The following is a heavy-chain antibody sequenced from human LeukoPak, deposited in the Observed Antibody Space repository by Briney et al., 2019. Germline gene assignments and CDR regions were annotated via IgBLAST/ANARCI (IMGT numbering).Heavy chain of an antibody. CDR3: VRMADGYSSGWFDS. CDR2: MNPKRGDT. Sequence: GASVKVSCKASGYDFNFYDINWVRQAPGKGLEWMGWMNPKRGDTGYAQSFQGRLTITRDMSTSTSYMELNRLTSEDTAGYYCVRMADGYSSGWFDSWGQGTLVTVSS. J-gene: IGHJ5*01. V-gene: IGHV1-8*03. CDR1: GYDFNFYD. D-gene: IGHD6-25*01.